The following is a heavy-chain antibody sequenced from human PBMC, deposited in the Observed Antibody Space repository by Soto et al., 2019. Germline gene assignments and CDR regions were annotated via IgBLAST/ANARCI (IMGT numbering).Heavy chain of an antibody. J-gene: IGHJ5*02. CDR1: GCTFSSSW. CDR3: ATNWFDP. V-gene: IGHV3-74*01. CDR2: INSDGSST. Sequence: LRXSCASSGCTFSSSWMHWVRQAPGKGLVWVSRINSDGSSTSYADSVKGRFTISRDNAKNTLYLQMNSLRAEDKAVYYCATNWFDPWGQGTLVTVSS.